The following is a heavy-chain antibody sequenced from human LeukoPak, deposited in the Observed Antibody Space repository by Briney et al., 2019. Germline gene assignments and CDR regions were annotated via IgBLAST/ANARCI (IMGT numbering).Heavy chain of an antibody. V-gene: IGHV3-30*03. CDR2: ISYDGSNK. Sequence: GRSLRLSCAASGFTFSSYGMHWVRQAPGKGLEWVAVISYDGSNKYYADSVKGRFTISRDNSKNTLYPQMNSLRAEDTAVYYCARDSAVDCGGDPLWEACDAFDIWGQGTMVTVSS. J-gene: IGHJ3*02. D-gene: IGHD2-21*02. CDR3: ARDSAVDCGGDPLWEACDAFDI. CDR1: GFTFSSYG.